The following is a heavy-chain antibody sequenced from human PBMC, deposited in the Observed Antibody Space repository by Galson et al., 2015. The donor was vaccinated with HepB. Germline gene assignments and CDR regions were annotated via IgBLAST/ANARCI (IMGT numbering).Heavy chain of an antibody. CDR2: LYYSGNA. D-gene: IGHD1-1*01. J-gene: IGHJ4*01. V-gene: IGHV4-39*07. CDR1: GGVSISSNNYY. Sequence: LSLTCSVSGGVSISSNNYYWGWIRQPPGKGLEWIGSLYYSGNAYYNPSLKGRLSLSVDMSRSQLSLRLRSVTAADTAIYYCARIRRRGNVGEVTGRDFDQWGRGTLVTVSS. CDR3: ARIRRRGNVGEVTGRDFDQ.